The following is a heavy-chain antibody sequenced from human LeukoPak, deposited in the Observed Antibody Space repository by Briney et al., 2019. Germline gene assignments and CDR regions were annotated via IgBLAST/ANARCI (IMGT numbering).Heavy chain of an antibody. J-gene: IGHJ5*02. Sequence: SETLSLTCTVSGGSISSGDYYWSWIRQPPGKGLEWIGYIYYSGSTYYNPSLKSRVTISVDTSKNQFALKLSSVTAADTAVYYCARDQGLSMPSQGFDPWGQGTLVTVSS. D-gene: IGHD2-2*01. CDR3: ARDQGLSMPSQGFDP. V-gene: IGHV4-30-4*01. CDR1: GGSISSGDYY. CDR2: IYYSGST.